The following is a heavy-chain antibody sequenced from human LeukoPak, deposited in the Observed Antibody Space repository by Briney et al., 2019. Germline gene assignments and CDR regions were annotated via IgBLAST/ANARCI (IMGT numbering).Heavy chain of an antibody. CDR2: IYYSGST. CDR3: ARGAGWYQF. Sequence: SGTLSLTCAVSGGSISSYYWSWIRQPPGKGLEWIGYIYYSGSTNYNPSLKNRVTISVDTSRNQFSLKMSSVTAADTAVYYCARGAGWYQFWGQGTLVTVSS. CDR1: GGSISSYY. D-gene: IGHD6-19*01. V-gene: IGHV4-59*01. J-gene: IGHJ4*02.